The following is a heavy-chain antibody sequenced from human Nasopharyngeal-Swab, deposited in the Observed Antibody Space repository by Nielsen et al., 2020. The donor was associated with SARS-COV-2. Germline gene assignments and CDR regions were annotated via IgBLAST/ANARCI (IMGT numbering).Heavy chain of an antibody. J-gene: IGHJ6*03. D-gene: IGHD3-16*01. CDR1: LGTFSRPP. Sequence: SVPVSCLASLGTFSRPPIRSVRQAPGQGLEWMGGIIPIFGTANYAQKFQGRVTITVDKSTSTAYMELSSLRSEDTAVYYCARCMGSGGYYYYHYYMDVWGKGTTVTVS. CDR3: ARCMGSGGYYYYHYYMDV. V-gene: IGHV1-69*06. CDR2: IIPIFGTA.